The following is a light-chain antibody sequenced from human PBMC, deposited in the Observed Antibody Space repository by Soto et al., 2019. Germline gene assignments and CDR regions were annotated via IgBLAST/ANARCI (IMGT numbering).Light chain of an antibody. V-gene: IGLV2-14*01. CDR1: SSDVGGYNY. J-gene: IGLJ1*01. CDR2: EVS. CDR3: TSYTSSITYG. Sequence: SALTQPASVSGSPGQSITISCTGTSSDVGGYNYVSWYQQHPGKAPKLMIYEVSNRPSGVSNRFSGSKSGNTASLTISGLQAEDEADYYCTSYTSSITYGFGTGTKGTVL.